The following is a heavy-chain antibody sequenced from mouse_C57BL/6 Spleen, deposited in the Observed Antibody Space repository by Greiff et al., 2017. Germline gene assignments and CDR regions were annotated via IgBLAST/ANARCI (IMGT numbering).Heavy chain of an antibody. CDR2: IDPNSGGT. CDR3: AKGVYYGSSSWYFDV. V-gene: IGHV1-72*01. Sequence: QQSCKASGYTFTSYWMHWVKQRPGRGLEWIGRIDPNSGGTKYNEKFKSKATLTVDKPSSTAYMQLSSLTSEDSAVYYCAKGVYYGSSSWYFDVWGTGTTVTVSS. D-gene: IGHD1-1*01. CDR1: GYTFTSYW. J-gene: IGHJ1*03.